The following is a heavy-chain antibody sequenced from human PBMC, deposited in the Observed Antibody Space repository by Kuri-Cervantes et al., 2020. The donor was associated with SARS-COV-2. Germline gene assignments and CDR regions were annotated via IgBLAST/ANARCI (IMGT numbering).Heavy chain of an antibody. J-gene: IGHJ6*02. CDR2: IIPIFGTA. V-gene: IGHV1-69*06. CDR1: GDTFSSYT. Sequence: SVKVSCKASGDTFSSYTISWVRQAPGQGLEWMGGIIPIFGTANYAQKFQGRVMITADKSTSTAYMVLSSLRSEDTAVYYCARHSKILWFGELWGGGMDVWGQGTTVTVSS. CDR3: ARHSKILWFGELWGGGMDV. D-gene: IGHD3-10*01.